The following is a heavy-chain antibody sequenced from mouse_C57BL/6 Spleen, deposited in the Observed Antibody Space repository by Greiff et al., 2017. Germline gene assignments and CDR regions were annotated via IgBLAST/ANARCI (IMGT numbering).Heavy chain of an antibody. V-gene: IGHV1-54*01. CDR3: ARSGWLLPYDY. Sequence: QVQLQQSGAELVRPGTSVKVSCKASGYAFTNYFIEWVKQRPGQGLEWIGVINPGSGGNNYTEKFKGKATLTADKSSSTAYMQLSSLTSQEYAVYFCARSGWLLPYDYWGQGTTLTGSS. CDR1: GYAFTNYF. J-gene: IGHJ2*01. D-gene: IGHD2-3*01. CDR2: INPGSGGN.